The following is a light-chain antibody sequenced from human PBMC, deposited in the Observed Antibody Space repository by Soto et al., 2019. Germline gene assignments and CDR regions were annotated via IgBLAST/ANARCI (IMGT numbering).Light chain of an antibody. CDR2: GAS. CDR3: QYYEHWPPYT. Sequence: EIVMTQSPATLSVSPGERATLSCRASQSVGSNLAWYQQKPGRAPRLLISGASTRATGIPDRFSGSGSGTDFTLTISSLQSEDFAVYYCQYYEHWPPYTFGQGTKVDIK. CDR1: QSVGSN. J-gene: IGKJ2*01. V-gene: IGKV3-15*01.